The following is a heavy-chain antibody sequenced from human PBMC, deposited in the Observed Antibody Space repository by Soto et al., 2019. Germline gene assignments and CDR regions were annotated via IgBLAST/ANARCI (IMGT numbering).Heavy chain of an antibody. D-gene: IGHD6-13*01. CDR3: ARVRVAAAGTHYFDY. V-gene: IGHV4-31*03. CDR1: GGSISSGGYY. J-gene: IGHJ4*02. Sequence: PSETLSLTCTVSGGSISSGGYYWSWIRQHPGKGLEWIGYIYYSGSTYYNPSLKSRVTISVDTSKNQFSLKLSSVTAADTAVYYCARVRVAAAGTHYFDYWGQGTLVTVSS. CDR2: IYYSGST.